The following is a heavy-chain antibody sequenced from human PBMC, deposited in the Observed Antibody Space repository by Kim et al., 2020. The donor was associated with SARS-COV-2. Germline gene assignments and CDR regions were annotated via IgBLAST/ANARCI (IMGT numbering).Heavy chain of an antibody. CDR2: IIPIFGTA. CDR1: GGTFSSYA. J-gene: IGHJ4*02. CDR3: ARDRSYGSGSYYG. D-gene: IGHD3-10*01. Sequence: SVKVSCKASGGTFSSYAISWVRQAPGQGLEWMGGIIPIFGTANYAQKFQGRVTITADESTSTAYMELSSLRSEDTAVYYCARDRSYGSGSYYGWGQGTLVTVSS. V-gene: IGHV1-69*13.